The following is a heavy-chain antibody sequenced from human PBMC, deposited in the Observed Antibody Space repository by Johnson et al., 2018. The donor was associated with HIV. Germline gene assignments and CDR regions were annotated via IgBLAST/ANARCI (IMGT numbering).Heavy chain of an antibody. V-gene: IGHV3-30*04. CDR2: ISYDGSNK. Sequence: QVQLVESGGGVVQPGKYLRLSCAASGFTFSSSAMHWVRQAPGQGLQWVALISYDGSNKYYVDSVKGRFTISRDNAKNSLYLQMNSLRAEDTAVYSCTTDWGSYHEYAFDIWGQGTMVTVSS. CDR3: TTDWGSYHEYAFDI. D-gene: IGHD1-26*01. J-gene: IGHJ3*02. CDR1: GFTFSSSA.